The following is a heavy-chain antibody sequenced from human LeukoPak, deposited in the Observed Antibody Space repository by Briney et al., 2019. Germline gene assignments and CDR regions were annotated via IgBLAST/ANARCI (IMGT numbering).Heavy chain of an antibody. CDR3: AREYHSSSPFGYYYYMDV. CDR2: IYNSGNT. CDR1: GGSISSGSYY. D-gene: IGHD6-6*01. J-gene: IGHJ6*03. Sequence: SETLSLTCTVSGGSISSGSYYWGWIRQPPGKGLEWIGSIYNSGNTYYNPSLKSRVTMSVDTSKNQFSLKLSSVTAADTAVYYCAREYHSSSPFGYYYYMDVWGKGTTVTVSS. V-gene: IGHV4-39*07.